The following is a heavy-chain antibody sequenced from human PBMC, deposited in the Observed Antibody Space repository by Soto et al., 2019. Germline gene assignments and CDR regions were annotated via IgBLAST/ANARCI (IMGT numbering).Heavy chain of an antibody. J-gene: IGHJ5*02. CDR2: ISSSSSYI. Sequence: GGSLRLSCAASGFTFSSYSMNWVRQAPGKGLEWVSSISSSSSYIYYADSVKGRFTISRDNSKNTLYLQMNSLRAEDTAVYYCAKDGLGSAWGQGTLVTVSS. D-gene: IGHD7-27*01. V-gene: IGHV3-21*04. CDR1: GFTFSSYS. CDR3: AKDGLGSA.